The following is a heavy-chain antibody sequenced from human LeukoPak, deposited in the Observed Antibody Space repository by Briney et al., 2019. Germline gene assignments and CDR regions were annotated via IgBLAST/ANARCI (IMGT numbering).Heavy chain of an antibody. CDR1: GFTFSSYG. J-gene: IGHJ4*02. D-gene: IGHD3-10*01. V-gene: IGHV3-30*03. CDR3: VRDPGPAMARGRAGYYFDY. CDR2: ISKDGSNK. Sequence: GGSPRLSCAASGFTFSSYGMHWVRQSPGEGLEWVAVISKDGSNKYYADSVEGRFTIYGDNSKNTLYLQLNSLTTEDTAVYYCVRDPGPAMARGRAGYYFDYWGQGAVVTVSS.